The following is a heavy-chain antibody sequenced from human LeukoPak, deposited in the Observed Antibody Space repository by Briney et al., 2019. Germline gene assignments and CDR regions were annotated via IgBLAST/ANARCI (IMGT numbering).Heavy chain of an antibody. CDR3: AKDLDYYDTKESPVDY. J-gene: IGHJ4*02. Sequence: GGSLRLSCAASGFTVRTNYMTWVRQAPGKGLEWVSLIYRDGSTYYADSVKGRFTISRDNSKNTLYLQMNSLRAEDTAVYYCAKDLDYYDTKESPVDYWGQGTLVTVSS. CDR1: GFTVRTNY. V-gene: IGHV3-66*01. CDR2: IYRDGST. D-gene: IGHD3-22*01.